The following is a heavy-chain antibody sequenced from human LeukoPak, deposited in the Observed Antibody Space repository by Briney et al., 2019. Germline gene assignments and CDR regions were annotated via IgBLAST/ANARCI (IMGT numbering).Heavy chain of an antibody. Sequence: SQTLSLTCAISGDSVSSNGAAWNWIRQSPSRGLEWLGRTYYRSQWYHDYAVSVKSRITIDPDTSKNQFSLQLNSVTPEDTAVYYCARDLRAVAGEYYFDYWGQGTLVTVSS. CDR1: GDSVSSNGAA. V-gene: IGHV6-1*01. D-gene: IGHD6-19*01. CDR2: TYYRSQWYH. J-gene: IGHJ4*02. CDR3: ARDLRAVAGEYYFDY.